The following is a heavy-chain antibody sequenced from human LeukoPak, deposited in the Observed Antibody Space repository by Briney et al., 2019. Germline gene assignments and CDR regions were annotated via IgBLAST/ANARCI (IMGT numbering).Heavy chain of an antibody. V-gene: IGHV3-48*02. CDR3: TRDPDALDY. Sequence: GGSLRLSCAASGFTFTSYWMHWVRQAPGKGLEWVSYIRSSGDIIHYADSVRGRFTISRDTAKNVLYLQMNSLRDEDTAVYYYTRDPDALDYWGQGTLVTVSS. CDR2: IRSSGDII. CDR1: GFTFTSYW. J-gene: IGHJ4*02.